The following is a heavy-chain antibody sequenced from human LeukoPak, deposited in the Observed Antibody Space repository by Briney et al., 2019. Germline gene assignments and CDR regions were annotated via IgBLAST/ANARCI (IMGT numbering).Heavy chain of an antibody. V-gene: IGHV4-4*07. CDR1: GGSISSYY. Sequence: KPSETLSLTCTVSGGSISSYYWSRIRQPAGKGLEWIGRIYTSGSTNYNPSLKSQVTMSVDTSKNQFSLKLSSVTAADTAVYYCARDAPTHPRWKVAAAGTHGMDVWGQGTTVTVSS. CDR3: ARDAPTHPRWKVAAAGTHGMDV. CDR2: IYTSGST. J-gene: IGHJ6*02. D-gene: IGHD6-13*01.